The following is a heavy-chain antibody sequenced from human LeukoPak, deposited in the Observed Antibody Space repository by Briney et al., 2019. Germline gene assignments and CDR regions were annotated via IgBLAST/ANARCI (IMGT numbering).Heavy chain of an antibody. J-gene: IGHJ6*03. CDR2: INHSGST. CDR3: ARHTGSGSYYNDYYYYYMDV. D-gene: IGHD3-10*01. CDR1: GGSFSGYY. Sequence: SETLSLTCAVYGGSFSGYYWSWIRQPPGKGLEWIGEINHSGSTNYNPSLKSRVTISVETSKNQFSLKLSSVTAADTAVYYCARHTGSGSYYNDYYYYYMDVWGKGTTVTISS. V-gene: IGHV4-34*01.